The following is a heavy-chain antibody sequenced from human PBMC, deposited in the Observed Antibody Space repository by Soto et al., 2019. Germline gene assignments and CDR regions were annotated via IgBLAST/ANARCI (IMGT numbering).Heavy chain of an antibody. CDR1: GFSVRSNY. CDR2: LNYDGTM. J-gene: IGHJ6*03. Sequence: EVQVVESGGGLVQPGGSLRLSCAASGFSVRSNYMNWVRQAPGKGLEWVSVLNYDGTMDYAASVKGRFTVSRDVFKNTLDPQMSSLRAEDTAVYYCARDPRGAARPHSFYYYMDVWGKGTTVTVSS. D-gene: IGHD6-6*01. V-gene: IGHV3-66*01. CDR3: ARDPRGAARPHSFYYYMDV.